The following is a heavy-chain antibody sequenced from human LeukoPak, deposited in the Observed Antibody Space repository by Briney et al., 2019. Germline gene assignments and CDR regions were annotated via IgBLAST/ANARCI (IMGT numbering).Heavy chain of an antibody. CDR3: AKDKYSSGWYLGFDY. CDR2: ISGSGGST. CDR1: GFTFSSYA. J-gene: IGHJ4*02. V-gene: IGHV3-23*01. Sequence: GGSLRLSCAASGFTFSSYAMSWVRQAPGKGLEWVSAISGSGGSTYYADSVKGRFTISIDNSKNTLYLQMNSLRAEDTAVYYCAKDKYSSGWYLGFDYWGQGTLVTVSS. D-gene: IGHD6-19*01.